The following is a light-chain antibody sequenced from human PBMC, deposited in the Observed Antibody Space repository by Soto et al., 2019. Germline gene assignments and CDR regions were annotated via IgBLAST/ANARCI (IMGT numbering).Light chain of an antibody. CDR3: MQPLQSWT. J-gene: IGKJ1*01. CDR2: LGS. V-gene: IGKV2-28*01. CDR1: QSLLHSNGYNY. Sequence: DIVMTQSPLSLPVTPGEPASISCRSSQSLLHSNGYNYLDWYLQKPGQSPQLLIYLGSNRASGVPDRFSGSGSGTDFTMKISRVEAEDVGVYYCMQPLQSWTFSQGNKVEIK.